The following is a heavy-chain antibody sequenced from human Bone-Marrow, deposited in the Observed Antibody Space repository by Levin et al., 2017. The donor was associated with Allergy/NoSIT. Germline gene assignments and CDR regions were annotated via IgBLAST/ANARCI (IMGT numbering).Heavy chain of an antibody. D-gene: IGHD2-2*01. V-gene: IGHV4-39*01. CDR2: ISYIGSI. CDR1: GDSVRNTYDF. J-gene: IGHJ4*02. Sequence: PSETLSLTCSVSGDSVRNTYDFWGWIRQPPGKGLEWIGSISYIGSIYYTTSLKSRVTISIDTSKNQFSLRLRSVTATDTAVYYCARRPPSALPGDLSFDYWGQGTLVTVSS. CDR3: ARRPPSALPGDLSFDY.